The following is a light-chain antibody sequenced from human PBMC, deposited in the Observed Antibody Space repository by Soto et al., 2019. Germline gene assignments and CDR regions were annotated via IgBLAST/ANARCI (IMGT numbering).Light chain of an antibody. CDR1: QTVSRN. CDR2: GAF. CDR3: QQYYDWPIT. J-gene: IGKJ5*01. Sequence: EIVMTQSPATLSVSPGERATLSCRASQTVSRNLAWYQQKPGQAPRLLIYGAFTRATGIPARFSGSGSGTEFTLTISSLQSEDFAVYYCQQYYDWPITFGQGTRLEIK. V-gene: IGKV3-15*01.